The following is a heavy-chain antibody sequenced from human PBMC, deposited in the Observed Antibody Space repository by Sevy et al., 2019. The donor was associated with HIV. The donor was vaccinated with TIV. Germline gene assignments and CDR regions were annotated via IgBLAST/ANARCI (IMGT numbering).Heavy chain of an antibody. Sequence: GGSLRLSCAVSGFTFSSHDMTWVRQAPGKGLEWVSGISGAGGSKWYADSVKGRFAISRDNSKYTLYLQMNTLRTEDTAMYYCARDLRSNFFDAFDIWGQGTMVTVSS. D-gene: IGHD3-3*01. CDR3: ARDLRSNFFDAFDI. CDR2: ISGAGGSK. J-gene: IGHJ3*02. V-gene: IGHV3-23*01. CDR1: GFTFSSHD.